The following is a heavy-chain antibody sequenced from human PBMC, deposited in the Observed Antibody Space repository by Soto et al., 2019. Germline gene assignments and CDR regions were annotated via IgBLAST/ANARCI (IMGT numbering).Heavy chain of an antibody. CDR2: IYYSGST. CDR1: GGSISSYY. CDR3: ARRYGASFDY. Sequence: PSETLSLTCTVSGGSISSYYWSWIRQPPGKGLEWIGYIYYSGSTNYNPSLKSRVTISVDTSKNQFSLKLSSVAAADTAVYYCARRYGASFDYWGQGTLVTVSS. V-gene: IGHV4-59*01. D-gene: IGHD4-17*01. J-gene: IGHJ4*02.